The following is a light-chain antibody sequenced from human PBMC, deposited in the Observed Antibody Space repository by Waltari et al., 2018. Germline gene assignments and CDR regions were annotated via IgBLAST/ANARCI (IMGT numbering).Light chain of an antibody. V-gene: IGLV1-44*01. CDR2: GGD. Sequence: QSVLTQPPSASGTPGQRVTLSCSGSRPNIGGKTVSWYLQLPGTAPKRLIYGGDQRPSGVPDRFSASKSGTSASLSISNLQSEDEADYYCGAWDDSLNGYVFGSGTKVNVL. CDR1: RPNIGGKT. J-gene: IGLJ1*01. CDR3: GAWDDSLNGYV.